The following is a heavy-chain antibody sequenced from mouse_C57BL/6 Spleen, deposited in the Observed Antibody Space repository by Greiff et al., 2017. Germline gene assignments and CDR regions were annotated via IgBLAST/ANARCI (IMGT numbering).Heavy chain of an antibody. D-gene: IGHD2-10*02. CDR3: AYGNSMGY. CDR1: GYAFSSYW. CDR2: IYPGDGDT. V-gene: IGHV1-80*01. Sequence: VQLQQSGAELVKPGASVKISCKASGYAFSSYWMNWVKQRPGQGLEWLGQIYPGDGDTNSHGKFTGKATLTADQTSSTAYMPLSSLTSEDSAVYFCAYGNSMGYWGQGTSVTVSA. J-gene: IGHJ4*01.